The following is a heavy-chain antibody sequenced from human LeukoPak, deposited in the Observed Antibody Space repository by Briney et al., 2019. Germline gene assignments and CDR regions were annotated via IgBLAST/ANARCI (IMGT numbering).Heavy chain of an antibody. J-gene: IGHJ4*02. V-gene: IGHV4-4*07. CDR3: ARVETNYYGSGIVDY. CDR2: IYTSGST. D-gene: IGHD3-10*01. Sequence: SETLSLTCTVSGDSISSYYWNWIRQPAGKGLEWIGRIYTSGSTNYNPSLMSRVTISVDTSKNQFSLKLSSVTAADTAVYYCARVETNYYGSGIVDYWGQGTLVTVSS. CDR1: GDSISSYY.